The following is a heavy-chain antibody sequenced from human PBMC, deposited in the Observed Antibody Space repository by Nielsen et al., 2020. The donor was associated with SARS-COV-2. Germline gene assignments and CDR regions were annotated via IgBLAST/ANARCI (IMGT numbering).Heavy chain of an antibody. V-gene: IGHV3-21*01. CDR3: ASSLEMATKGYYYGIDV. D-gene: IGHD5-24*01. Sequence: GESLKISCAASGFTFSSYSMNWVRQAPGKGLEWVSSISSSSSYIYYADSVKGRFTISRDNAKNSLYLQMNSLRAEDTAVYYCASSLEMATKGYYYGIDVWGQGTTVTVSS. CDR1: GFTFSSYS. J-gene: IGHJ6*02. CDR2: ISSSSSYI.